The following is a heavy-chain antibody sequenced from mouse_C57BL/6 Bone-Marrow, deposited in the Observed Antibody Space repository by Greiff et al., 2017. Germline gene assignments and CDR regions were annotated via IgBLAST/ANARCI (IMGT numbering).Heavy chain of an antibody. V-gene: IGHV1-52*01. CDR1: GYTFTSYW. Sequence: QVQLQQPGAELVRPGSSVKLSCKASGYTFTSYWMHWVKQRPIQGLEWIGNIDPSDSETHYNQKFKDKATLTVDKSSSTAYMQLSSLTSEDSAVYYCARSTDRWLLRDYWGQGTTLTVSS. CDR2: IDPSDSET. CDR3: ARSTDRWLLRDY. D-gene: IGHD2-3*01. J-gene: IGHJ2*01.